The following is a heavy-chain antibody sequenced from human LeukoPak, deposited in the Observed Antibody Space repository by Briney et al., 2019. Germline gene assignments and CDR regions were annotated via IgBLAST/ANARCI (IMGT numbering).Heavy chain of an antibody. CDR2: ISSSGYTI. Sequence: AGGSLRLSCAASGFTFSTYNMNWVRQAPGKGLEWVSYISSSGYTIYYTDSVKGRFTISRDNAKNSLYLQMNTLRAEDTAVYYCARVMGSGPPYYYYYYMDVWGKGTTVTVSS. D-gene: IGHD3-10*01. V-gene: IGHV3-48*04. J-gene: IGHJ6*03. CDR3: ARVMGSGPPYYYYYYMDV. CDR1: GFTFSTYN.